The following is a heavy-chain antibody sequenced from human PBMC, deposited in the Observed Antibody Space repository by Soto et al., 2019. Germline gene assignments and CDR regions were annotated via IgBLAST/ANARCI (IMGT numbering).Heavy chain of an antibody. D-gene: IGHD5-12*01. J-gene: IGHJ4*02. Sequence: QVLLVQSGAEVRQPASSVKVSCKTSGGTFSSYAISWVRQAPGQGLEWMGGIVPIVDTSTYAQKFQGRVTITVDESTSTVYMELSSLRSDDTAVYYCVRVVAIPGYPDNWGQGTLVTVSS. CDR2: IVPIVDTS. V-gene: IGHV1-69*12. CDR1: GGTFSSYA. CDR3: VRVVAIPGYPDN.